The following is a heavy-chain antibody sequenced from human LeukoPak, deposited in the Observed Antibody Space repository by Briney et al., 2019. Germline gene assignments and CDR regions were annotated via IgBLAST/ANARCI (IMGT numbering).Heavy chain of an antibody. Sequence: PSETLSLTCTVSGVSISSSSYYWGWIRQPPGKGLEWIGSIYYSGSTYYNPSLKSRVTISVDTSKNQFSLKLSSVTAADTAVYYCSVYDFWSGYYRSFDYWGQGTLVTVSS. D-gene: IGHD3-3*01. V-gene: IGHV4-39*01. J-gene: IGHJ4*02. CDR1: GVSISSSSYY. CDR2: IYYSGST. CDR3: SVYDFWSGYYRSFDY.